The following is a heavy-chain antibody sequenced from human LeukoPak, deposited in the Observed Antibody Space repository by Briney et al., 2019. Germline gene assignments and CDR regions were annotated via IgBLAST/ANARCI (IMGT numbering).Heavy chain of an antibody. V-gene: IGHV3-43*02. CDR2: ISGDGSST. CDR1: GFTFDDYA. CDR3: AKDGHYYGSGSYGDY. J-gene: IGHJ4*02. Sequence: GGSLRLSCAASGFTFDDYAMHWVRQAPGKGLEWVSLISGDGSSTYYADSVKGRFTISRENSKNSLYLQMNSLRTEDTALYYCAKDGHYYGSGSYGDYWGQGTLVTVSS. D-gene: IGHD3-10*01.